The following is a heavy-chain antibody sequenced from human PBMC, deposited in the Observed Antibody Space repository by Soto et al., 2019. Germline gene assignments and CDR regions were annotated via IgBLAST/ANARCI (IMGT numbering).Heavy chain of an antibody. CDR1: GFTFGDYA. CDR3: SCYYDILTGYDAFDI. D-gene: IGHD3-9*01. J-gene: IGHJ3*02. Sequence: GGSLRLSCTASGFTFGDYAMSWFRQAPGKGLEWVGFIRSKAYGGTTEYAASVKGRFTISRDDSKSIAYLQMNSLKTEDTAVYYCSCYYDILTGYDAFDIWGQGTMVTVSS. CDR2: IRSKAYGGTT. V-gene: IGHV3-49*03.